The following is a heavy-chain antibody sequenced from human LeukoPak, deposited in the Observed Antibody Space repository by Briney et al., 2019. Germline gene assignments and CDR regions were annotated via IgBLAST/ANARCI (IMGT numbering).Heavy chain of an antibody. CDR2: INGYNGNT. J-gene: IGHJ5*02. D-gene: IGHD5/OR15-5a*01. CDR3: TRGNGDTVSTSLNWFDP. CDR1: GYTFTNYG. Sequence: ASVKVSCKASGYTFTNYGINWVRQAPGQGLEWMGWINGYNGNTNYAREFKGRVIMTTDTSTTTAYMELRSLRSDDTAVYYCTRGNGDTVSTSLNWFDPWGQGTLVTVSS. V-gene: IGHV1-18*01.